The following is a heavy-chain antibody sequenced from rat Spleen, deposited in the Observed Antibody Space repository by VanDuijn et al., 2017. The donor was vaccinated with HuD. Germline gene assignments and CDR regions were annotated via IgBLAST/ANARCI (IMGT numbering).Heavy chain of an antibody. D-gene: IGHD1-12*02. CDR2: ISPSGGTI. Sequence: EVQLVESGGGLVQPGRSLTLSCAASGFTFNNYDMAWVRQAPTKGLEWVASISPSGGTIYYRDSVKGRFTVSRDNAKSTLYLQMDSLRSEDTATYYCARKYYYDGSYYYFDYWGQGVMVSVSS. J-gene: IGHJ2*01. CDR3: ARKYYYDGSYYYFDY. CDR1: GFTFNNYD. V-gene: IGHV5-25*01.